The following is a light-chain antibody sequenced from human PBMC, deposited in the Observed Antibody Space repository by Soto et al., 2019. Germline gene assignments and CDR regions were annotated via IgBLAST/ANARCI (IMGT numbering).Light chain of an antibody. CDR2: DAS. J-gene: IGKJ1*01. CDR3: QHYINLPRT. Sequence: DIQMTQSPSSLSASVGDRVTITCQASQDIRKYLNWYQQKPGKAPKLLIYDASNLETGVPSTFSGSGSGTHFTFTISSLQPEDIATYYCQHYINLPRTFGQGTKVDIK. CDR1: QDIRKY. V-gene: IGKV1-33*01.